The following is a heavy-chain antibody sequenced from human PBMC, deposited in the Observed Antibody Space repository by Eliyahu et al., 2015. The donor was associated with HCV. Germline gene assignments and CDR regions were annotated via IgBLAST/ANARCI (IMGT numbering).Heavy chain of an antibody. Sequence: QVQLVESGGGVVXPGRXXRLXCAAXGXTFSSNGMHWVRQAPGKGLEWVAVVWYNGVNKYYADSVKGRFTISRDNSKNTLYLQMDSLRAEDTAMYYCARDRATDAFDVWGQGTMVTVSS. D-gene: IGHD5-12*01. CDR1: GXTFSSNG. J-gene: IGHJ3*01. CDR3: ARDRATDAFDV. V-gene: IGHV3-33*01. CDR2: VWYNGVNK.